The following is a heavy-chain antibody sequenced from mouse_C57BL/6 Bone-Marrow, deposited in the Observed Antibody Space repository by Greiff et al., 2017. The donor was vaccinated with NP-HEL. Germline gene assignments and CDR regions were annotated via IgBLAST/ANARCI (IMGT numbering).Heavy chain of an antibody. Sequence: QVQLKQSGAELARPGASVKLSCKASGYTFTSYGISWVKQRTGQGLEWIGEIYPRSGNTYYNEKFKGKATLTADKSSSTAYMELRSLTSEDSAVYFCARELFFYYFDYWGQGTTLTVSS. CDR3: ARELFFYYFDY. CDR1: GYTFTSYG. V-gene: IGHV1-81*01. J-gene: IGHJ2*01. CDR2: IYPRSGNT. D-gene: IGHD4-1*01.